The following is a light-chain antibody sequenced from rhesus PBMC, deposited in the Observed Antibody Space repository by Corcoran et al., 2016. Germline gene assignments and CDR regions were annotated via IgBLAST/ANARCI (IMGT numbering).Light chain of an antibody. CDR2: EPS. V-gene: IGKV1-25*01. J-gene: IGKJ4*01. Sequence: DIQMTQSPSSLSASVGDRVTITCRASQGITNDLAWYQQKPGETPKLLIYEPSILQSGIPSRFSGSGTGTDFTLTISSLQSEDFATYYCQHYYSTPLAFGGGTKVEIK. CDR3: QHYYSTPLA. CDR1: QGITND.